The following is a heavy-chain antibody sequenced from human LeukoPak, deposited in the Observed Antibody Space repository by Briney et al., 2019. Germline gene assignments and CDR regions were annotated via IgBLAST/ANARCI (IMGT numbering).Heavy chain of an antibody. V-gene: IGHV4-59*01. CDR1: GGPISSYC. CDR3: ARCGSNNRGYHYMDD. J-gene: IGHJ6*03. Sequence: SETLSLTCTVSGGPISSYCWSWIWHPPGKGLGRIGYTYNSGSTNYNPSLKSRVTISVDTSKNQCSLNVSSVTAADSALYYCARCGSNNRGYHYMDDWGKGATVTVSS. CDR2: TYNSGST. D-gene: IGHD2/OR15-2a*01.